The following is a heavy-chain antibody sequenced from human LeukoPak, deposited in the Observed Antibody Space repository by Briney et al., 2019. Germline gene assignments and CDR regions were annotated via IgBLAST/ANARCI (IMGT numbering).Heavy chain of an antibody. CDR3: ARDRSSMVRGVSMPSDY. CDR1: GYTFTDYY. CDR2: INPNSGGT. Sequence: ASVKVSCKTSGYTFTDYYMHWVRQAPGQGLEWMGWINPNSGGTNYAQKFQGRVTMTRDTSISTAYMELSRLRSDDTAVYYCARDRSSMVRGVSMPSDYWGQGTLVTVSS. V-gene: IGHV1-2*02. J-gene: IGHJ4*02. D-gene: IGHD3-10*01.